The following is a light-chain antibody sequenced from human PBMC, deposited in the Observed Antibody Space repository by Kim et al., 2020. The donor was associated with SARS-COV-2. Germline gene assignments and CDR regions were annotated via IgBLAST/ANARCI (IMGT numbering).Light chain of an antibody. CDR1: ENVNTH. Sequence: IVLTQSPATLSLSLGESATISCWASENVNTHLAWYQQRPGQAPTLVIYGAFVRAPGIPDRFTGSGFGTGFTLTISRLEPEDFAMYFCQQYGTSQYPFGQGTKLEL. CDR3: QQYGTSQYP. J-gene: IGKJ2*01. CDR2: GAF. V-gene: IGKV3-20*01.